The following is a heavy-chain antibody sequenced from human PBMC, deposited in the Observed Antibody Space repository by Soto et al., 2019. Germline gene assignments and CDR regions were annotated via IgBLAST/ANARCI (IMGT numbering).Heavy chain of an antibody. V-gene: IGHV1-3*01. Sequence: ASVKVSFKASGYTFTSYAMHWVRQAPGQRLEWMGWINAGNGNTKYSQKFQGRVTITRDTSASTAYMELSSLRSEDTAVYYCARDPAGGYCSSTSCYPYYYYGMDVWRQGTTVTVSS. D-gene: IGHD2-2*01. CDR2: INAGNGNT. J-gene: IGHJ6*02. CDR3: ARDPAGGYCSSTSCYPYYYYGMDV. CDR1: GYTFTSYA.